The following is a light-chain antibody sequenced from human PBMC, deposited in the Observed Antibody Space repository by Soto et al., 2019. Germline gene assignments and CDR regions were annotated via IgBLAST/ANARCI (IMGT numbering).Light chain of an antibody. J-gene: IGKJ5*01. CDR2: DTS. CDR1: QGIGDT. CDR3: QQRSNWPT. V-gene: IGKV3D-11*01. Sequence: EIVLTQSPGTLSLSPRNRATLSFRASQGIGDTLAWYQHKPGQTPRLLIYDTSTRATGVPARFSGSGYGTDFTLTISSLEPEDFAVYYCQQRSNWPTFGQVTRLEIK.